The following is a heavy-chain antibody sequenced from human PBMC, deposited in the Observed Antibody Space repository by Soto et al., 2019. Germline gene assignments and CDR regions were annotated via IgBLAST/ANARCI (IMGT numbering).Heavy chain of an antibody. CDR2: IYYSGST. CDR1: GGSISSGGYY. D-gene: IGHD6-19*01. V-gene: IGHV4-31*03. CDR3: ARSTSSGWYVGSYYYYGMDV. Sequence: PSETLSLTCTVSGGSISSGGYYWSWIRQHPGKGLEWIGYIYYSGSTYYNPSLKSRVTISVDTSKNQFSLKLSSVTAADTAVYYCARSTSSGWYVGSYYYYGMDVWGQGTTVTVSS. J-gene: IGHJ6*02.